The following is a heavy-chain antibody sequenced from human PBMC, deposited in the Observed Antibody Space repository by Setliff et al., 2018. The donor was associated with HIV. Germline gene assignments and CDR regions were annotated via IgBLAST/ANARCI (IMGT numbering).Heavy chain of an antibody. Sequence: SETLSLTCSVSGYSISNGYSWSWIRQSPEKGLEWIAFILDTGSPNYSPSFKSRVTISVDTSMNQFSLKLTSVTAADTAIYYCARGGASSHWLGPWGKGILVTVSS. V-gene: IGHV4-59*01. D-gene: IGHD3-10*01. CDR1: GYSISNGYS. CDR3: ARGGASSHWLGP. CDR2: ILDTGSP. J-gene: IGHJ5*02.